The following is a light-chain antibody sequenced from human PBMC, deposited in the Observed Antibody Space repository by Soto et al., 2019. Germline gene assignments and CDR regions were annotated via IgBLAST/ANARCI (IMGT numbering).Light chain of an antibody. CDR2: DAS. V-gene: IGKV3-11*01. J-gene: IGKJ4*01. CDR1: QSVSSY. Sequence: EIVLTQSPATLSLSPGERATLSCRASQSVSSYLAWYQQKPGQAPRLLIYDASNRATGIPARFNGSGYGTDFTLTISGLEPEDFAVYYCQQRSNWPPRITFGGGTKVEIK. CDR3: QQRSNWPPRIT.